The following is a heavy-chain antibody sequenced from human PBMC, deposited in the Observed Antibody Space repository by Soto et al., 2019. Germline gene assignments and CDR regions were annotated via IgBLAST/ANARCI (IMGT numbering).Heavy chain of an antibody. Sequence: PSETLSLTCTVSGGSISSYYWSWIRQPPGKGLEWIGYIYYSGSTKYNPSLKSRVTISVDTSKKQFSLNLSSVTAADTAVYYCARAGSSGFYLDYWGQGTLVTVSS. J-gene: IGHJ4*02. V-gene: IGHV4-59*01. CDR1: GGSISSYY. D-gene: IGHD3-22*01. CDR3: ARAGSSGFYLDY. CDR2: IYYSGST.